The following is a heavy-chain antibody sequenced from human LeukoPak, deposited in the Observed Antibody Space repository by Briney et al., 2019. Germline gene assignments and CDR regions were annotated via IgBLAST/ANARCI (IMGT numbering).Heavy chain of an antibody. CDR1: GYTFTGYY. V-gene: IGHV1-2*02. D-gene: IGHD6-19*01. CDR3: ARTPLPWLVLYYFDY. CDR2: INPNSGGT. Sequence: ASVKVSCKASGYTFTGYYMHWVRQAPGQGLEWMGWINPNSGGTNYAQKFQGRVTMTRDTYISTAYMELRRLSSDDTDVYYCARTPLPWLVLYYFDYWGQGTLVTVSS. J-gene: IGHJ4*02.